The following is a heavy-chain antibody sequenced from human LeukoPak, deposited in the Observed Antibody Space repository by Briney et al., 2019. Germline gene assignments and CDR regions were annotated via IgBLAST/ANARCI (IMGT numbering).Heavy chain of an antibody. V-gene: IGHV4-34*01. Sequence: PAETLSLTCAVYGGSFRGYYWSWIRQPPGKGLEWIGEINHSGRTNYNPSLKSRVTISLDTSMKKFSLKLNSVTAADTAVYYCASTERCSTTCPLDYWGQGTLVTVSS. J-gene: IGHJ4*02. CDR1: GGSFRGYY. D-gene: IGHD2-2*01. CDR2: INHSGRT. CDR3: ASTERCSTTCPLDY.